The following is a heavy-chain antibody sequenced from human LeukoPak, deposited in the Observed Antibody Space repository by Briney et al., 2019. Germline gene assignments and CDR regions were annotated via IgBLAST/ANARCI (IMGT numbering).Heavy chain of an antibody. CDR1: GGTFSSYA. CDR3: ARVQTHSARERGSIDP. CDR2: IIPIFGTA. J-gene: IGHJ5*02. Sequence: GASVKVSCKASGGTFSSYAISWVRQAPGQGLEWMGGIIPIFGTANYAQKFQGRVTITADESTSTAYMELSSLRSEDTAVYYCARVQTHSARERGSIDPWGQGTLVTVSS. V-gene: IGHV1-69*13. D-gene: IGHD3-10*01.